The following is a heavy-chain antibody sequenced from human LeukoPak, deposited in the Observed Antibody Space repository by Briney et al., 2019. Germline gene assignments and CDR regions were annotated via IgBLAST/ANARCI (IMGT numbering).Heavy chain of an antibody. Sequence: ASVTVSCTASGYTFTCYDLHWVRQAPGQGLEYMGWINPNNGDSKNTQTFQGRVTMTRDTSISTVYMELTRLRSDDTAVYYCARDRVSGGNDYWGQGTLVTVSS. CDR2: INPNNGDS. CDR1: GYTFTCYD. V-gene: IGHV1-2*02. J-gene: IGHJ4*02. D-gene: IGHD3-10*01. CDR3: ARDRVSGGNDY.